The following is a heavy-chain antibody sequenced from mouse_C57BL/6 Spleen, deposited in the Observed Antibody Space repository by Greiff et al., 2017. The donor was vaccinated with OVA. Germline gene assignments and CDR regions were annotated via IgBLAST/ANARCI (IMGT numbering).Heavy chain of an antibody. D-gene: IGHD2-4*01. CDR2: IDPSDSYT. Sequence: VQLQQPGAELVKPGASVKLSCKASGYTFTSYWMQWVKQRPGQGLEWIGEIDPSDSYTNYNQKFKGKAPLTVDTSSSTAYMQLSSLTSEDSAVYYCARRGIYYDYDGGFDYWGQGTTLTVSS. J-gene: IGHJ2*01. CDR1: GYTFTSYW. V-gene: IGHV1-50*01. CDR3: ARRGIYYDYDGGFDY.